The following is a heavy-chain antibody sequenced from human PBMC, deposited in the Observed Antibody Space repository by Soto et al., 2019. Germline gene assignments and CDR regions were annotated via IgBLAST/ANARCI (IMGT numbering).Heavy chain of an antibody. V-gene: IGHV1-46*01. CDR3: ARGEQLVQLDYYYGMDV. D-gene: IGHD6-6*01. Sequence: ASVKVSCQASGYTFTSYYMHWVRQAPGQGLEWMGIINPSGGSTSYAQKFQGRVTMTRDTSTSTVYMELSSLRSEDTAVYSCARGEQLVQLDYYYGMDVWGQGTTVTVSS. CDR1: GYTFTSYY. J-gene: IGHJ6*02. CDR2: INPSGGST.